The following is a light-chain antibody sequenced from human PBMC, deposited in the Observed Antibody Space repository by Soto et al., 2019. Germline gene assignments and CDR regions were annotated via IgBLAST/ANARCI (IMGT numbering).Light chain of an antibody. Sequence: DIQMTQSPSTMSASVGDRVTITCRARQSISSWLAWYQQKPGKAPKLLIYDASTLKSGVPSRFSGSESGTEFTLTISRLQPDDFATYYCQQYNYYWTFGQGTKVEIK. V-gene: IGKV1-5*01. CDR2: DAS. CDR3: QQYNYYWT. CDR1: QSISSW. J-gene: IGKJ1*01.